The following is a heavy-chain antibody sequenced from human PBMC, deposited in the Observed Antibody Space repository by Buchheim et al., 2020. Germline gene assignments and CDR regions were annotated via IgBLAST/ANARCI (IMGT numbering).Heavy chain of an antibody. D-gene: IGHD5-18*01. CDR3: ARGYSYGYSYFDP. CDR1: GDSISRDNYY. J-gene: IGHJ5*02. CDR2: MYYSGNT. Sequence: QLQLQESGPGLVKPSETLSLICNVSGDSISRDNYYWGWIRQPPGKGLEWIGSMYYSGNTFYNPSLKSRVTISVDTSKNQISLKVKSVTAADTAVYYCARGYSYGYSYFDPWGQGTL. V-gene: IGHV4-39*07.